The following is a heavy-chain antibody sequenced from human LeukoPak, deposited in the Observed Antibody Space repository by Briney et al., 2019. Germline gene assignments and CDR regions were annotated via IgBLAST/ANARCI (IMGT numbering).Heavy chain of an antibody. Sequence: PSETLSLTCAVYGGSFSGYYWSWIRQPPGKGLEWIGEINHSGSTNYNPSLKSRVTISVDTSKNQFSLKLSSVTAADTAVYYCAKGQKVWSGYSGGRLSYFQHWGQGTLVTVSS. D-gene: IGHD3-3*01. CDR1: GGSFSGYY. CDR2: INHSGST. CDR3: AKGQKVWSGYSGGRLSYFQH. V-gene: IGHV4-34*01. J-gene: IGHJ1*01.